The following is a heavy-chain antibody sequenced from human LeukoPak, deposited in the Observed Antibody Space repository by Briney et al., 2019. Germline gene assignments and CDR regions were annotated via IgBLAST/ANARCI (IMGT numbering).Heavy chain of an antibody. V-gene: IGHV4-59*01. CDR2: IYYSGST. CDR1: GGSISSYY. J-gene: IGHJ6*03. D-gene: IGHD3-3*01. Sequence: SETLSLTCTVSGGSISSYYWSWIRQPPGKGLEWIGYIYYSGSTNYNPSLESRVTISVDTSKNQFSLKLSSVTAADTAVYYCARGASGWSGYYHYYYYMDVWGKGTTVTVSS. CDR3: ARGASGWSGYYHYYYYMDV.